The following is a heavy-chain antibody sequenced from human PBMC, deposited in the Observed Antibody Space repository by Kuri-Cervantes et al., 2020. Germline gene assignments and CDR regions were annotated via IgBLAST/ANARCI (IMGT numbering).Heavy chain of an antibody. CDR3: ARHFDPEQWLASNWFDP. Sequence: GSLRLSCTVSGGSVSSGSYYWSWIRQPPGKGLEWIGYIYYSGSTNYNPSLKSRVTISVDTSKNQFSLKLSSVTAADTAVYYCARHFDPEQWLASNWFDPWGQGTLVTVSS. D-gene: IGHD6-19*01. CDR2: IYYSGST. CDR1: GGSVSSGSYY. V-gene: IGHV4-61*01. J-gene: IGHJ5*02.